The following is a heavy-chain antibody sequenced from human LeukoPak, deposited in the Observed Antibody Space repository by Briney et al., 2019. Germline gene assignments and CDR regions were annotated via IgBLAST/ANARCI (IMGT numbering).Heavy chain of an antibody. CDR1: GGSISSYY. CDR2: IYYSGST. Sequence: PSETLSLTCTVSGGSISSYYWSWIRQPPGKGLEWIGYIYYSGSTNYNPSLKSRVAISVDTSKNQFSLKLSSVTAADTAVYYCARTGSYSSSWPFDYWGQGTLVTVSS. J-gene: IGHJ4*02. CDR3: ARTGSYSSSWPFDY. D-gene: IGHD6-13*01. V-gene: IGHV4-59*01.